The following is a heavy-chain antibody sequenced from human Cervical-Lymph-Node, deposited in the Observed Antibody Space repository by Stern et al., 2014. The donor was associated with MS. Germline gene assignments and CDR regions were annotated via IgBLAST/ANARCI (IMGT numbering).Heavy chain of an antibody. CDR1: GLDISNNY. CDR3: ARDRGGRLDY. D-gene: IGHD3-16*01. V-gene: IGHV3-53*04. J-gene: IGHJ4*02. CDR2: IYSGGST. Sequence: EVQLVASGVGVVQPGGPRRLSCVTSGLDISNNYPTWVRQAPGKRPEWVSTIYSGGSTYYADSVEGRFTISRHNSKNTLYLQMNSLRPEDTAVYYCARDRGGRLDYWGQGTPVTVSS.